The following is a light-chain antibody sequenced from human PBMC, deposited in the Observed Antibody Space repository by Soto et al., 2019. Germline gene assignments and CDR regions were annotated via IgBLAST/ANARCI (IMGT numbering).Light chain of an antibody. V-gene: IGKV1-5*03. J-gene: IGKJ1*01. CDR1: QTISSW. CDR3: QHYNSYSEA. Sequence: DIQMTQSPSTLSGSVGARVTITCRASQTISSWLAWYQQKPGKAPKLLIYKASTLKSGVPSRFSDSGSVTEFTLTISSLQPDDFATYYCQHYNSYSEAFGQGTKVELK. CDR2: KAS.